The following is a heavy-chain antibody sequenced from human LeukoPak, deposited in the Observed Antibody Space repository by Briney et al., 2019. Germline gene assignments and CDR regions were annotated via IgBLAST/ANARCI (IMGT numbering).Heavy chain of an antibody. D-gene: IGHD2-15*01. J-gene: IGHJ6*04. CDR3: ARGKHRSGGSCYSYYYYYGMDV. Sequence: SETLSLTCAVYGGSFSGYYWSWIRQPPGKGLEWIGEINHSGSTNYNPSLKSRVTISVDTSKNQFSLKLSSVTAADTAVYYCARGKHRSGGSCYSYYYYYGMDVWGKGTTVTVSS. CDR1: GGSFSGYY. CDR2: INHSGST. V-gene: IGHV4-34*01.